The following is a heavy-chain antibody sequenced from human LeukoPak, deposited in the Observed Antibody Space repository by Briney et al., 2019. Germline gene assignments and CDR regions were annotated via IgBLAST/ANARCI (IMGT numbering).Heavy chain of an antibody. D-gene: IGHD6-13*01. J-gene: IGHJ6*03. CDR3: ARGLVSRSWPQYYYYMDV. V-gene: IGHV1-69*13. Sequence: GASVKVSCKASGGTFSSYAISWVRQAPGQGLEWMGGIIPIFGTANYAQKFQGRVTITADESTSTAYMELSSLRSEDTAVYYCARGLVSRSWPQYYYYMDVWGKGTTVTISS. CDR2: IIPIFGTA. CDR1: GGTFSSYA.